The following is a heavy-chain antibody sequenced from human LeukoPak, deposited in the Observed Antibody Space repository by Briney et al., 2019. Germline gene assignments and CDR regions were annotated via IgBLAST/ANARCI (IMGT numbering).Heavy chain of an antibody. J-gene: IGHJ6*02. CDR2: ISYDGSNN. V-gene: IGHV3-30*18. CDR1: GFTFSSYG. CDR3: AKTLATGGGSYNMDV. Sequence: PGRSLRLSCAASGFTFSSYGMHWVRQAPGKGLGWVAFISYDGSNNYYADSVKGRFTISRDNSKNTLFLQMSSLRAEDTALYYCAKTLATGGGSYNMDVWGQGTTVTVS. D-gene: IGHD2-8*02.